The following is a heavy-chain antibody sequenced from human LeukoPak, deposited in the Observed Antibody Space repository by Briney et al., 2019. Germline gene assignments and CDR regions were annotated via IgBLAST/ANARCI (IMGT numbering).Heavy chain of an antibody. D-gene: IGHD3-22*01. Sequence: ASVKVSCKASGYTFTSYGISWGRQAPGQGLEWMGWISAHNGNTNYAEKLQGRVTLTTDTSTSTAYMELRCLKADDTAVYYCARVSRRDYYDDSSGSDYWGQGTLVTVSS. CDR3: ARVSRRDYYDDSSGSDY. V-gene: IGHV1-18*01. J-gene: IGHJ4*02. CDR1: GYTFTSYG. CDR2: ISAHNGNT.